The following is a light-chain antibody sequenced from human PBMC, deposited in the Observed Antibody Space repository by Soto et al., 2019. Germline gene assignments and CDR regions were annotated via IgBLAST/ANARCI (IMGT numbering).Light chain of an antibody. J-gene: IGKJ1*01. CDR3: QQYYSSPS. CDR1: QSVLYSSNSKNY. CDR2: WAS. Sequence: DIVMTQSPDSLAVSLGERATINCKSSQSVLYSSNSKNYLAWYQQKPGQAPKMLIYWASTRESGVPDRFSGSGSGTDFPLTISSLQAEDVAVYYCQQYYSSPSFGQGTKVEIK. V-gene: IGKV4-1*01.